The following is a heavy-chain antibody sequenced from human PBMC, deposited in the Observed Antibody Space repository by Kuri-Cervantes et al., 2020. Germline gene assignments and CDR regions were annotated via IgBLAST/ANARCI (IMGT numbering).Heavy chain of an antibody. CDR3: ARILGDCSGGSCYPSWFDP. CDR2: IYHSGST. Sequence: GSLRLSCTVSGGPISGSTYYWGWIRQPPGKGLEWIWSIYHSGSTYYNPSLKSRVTISVDTSKNQFSLKLSSVTAADTAAYYCARILGDCSGGSCYPSWFDPWGQGTLVTVSS. J-gene: IGHJ5*02. V-gene: IGHV4-39*07. D-gene: IGHD2-15*01. CDR1: GGPISGSTYY.